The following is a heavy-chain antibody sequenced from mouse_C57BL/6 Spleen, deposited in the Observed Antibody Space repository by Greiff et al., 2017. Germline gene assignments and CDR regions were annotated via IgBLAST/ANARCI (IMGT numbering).Heavy chain of an antibody. CDR2: IDPETGGT. D-gene: IGHD4-1*01. J-gene: IGHJ4*01. CDR3: TMGRYYAMDD. Sequence: QVQLQQSGAELVRPGASVTLSCKASGYTFTDYEMHWVKQTPVHGLEWIGAIDPETGGTAYNQKFKGKAILTADKSSSTAYMELRSLTSEDSAVYYCTMGRYYAMDDWGQGTSVTVSS. CDR1: GYTFTDYE. V-gene: IGHV1-15*01.